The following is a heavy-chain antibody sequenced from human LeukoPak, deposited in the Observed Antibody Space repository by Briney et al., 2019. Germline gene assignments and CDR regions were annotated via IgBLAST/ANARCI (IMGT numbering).Heavy chain of an antibody. CDR2: IHYSGDV. J-gene: IGHJ4*02. Sequence: SETLSLTCTVSGASISSNYWSWIRQPPGKGLEWIGYIHYSGDVHYNPSLKSRFTISVDTSNKQFSLEVDSVTAADTAVYYCAGGAYYYFDFWGLGTLVTVSS. V-gene: IGHV4-59*01. D-gene: IGHD1-26*01. CDR3: AGGAYYYFDF. CDR1: GASISSNY.